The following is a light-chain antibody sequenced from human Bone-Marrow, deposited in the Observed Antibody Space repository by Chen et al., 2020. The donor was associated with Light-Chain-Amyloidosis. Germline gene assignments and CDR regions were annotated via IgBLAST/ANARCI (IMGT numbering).Light chain of an antibody. CDR2: RDT. V-gene: IGLV3-25*03. CDR3: QSADSSGTYEVI. CDR1: DLPTKY. Sequence: SYELTQSPSVSVSPGQTARITCSGDDLPTKYSYWYQQKPGQAPVLVIHRDTERPSGISERFSGSSSGTTATLNISGVQAEDEADYHCQSADSSGTYEVIFGGGAKLTVL. J-gene: IGLJ2*01.